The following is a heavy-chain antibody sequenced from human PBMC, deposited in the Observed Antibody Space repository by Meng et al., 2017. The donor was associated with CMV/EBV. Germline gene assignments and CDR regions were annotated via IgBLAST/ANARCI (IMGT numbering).Heavy chain of an antibody. V-gene: IGHV4-59*01. Sequence: SETLSLTCTVSGGSISSYYWSWIRQPPGKGLEWIGYIYYSGSTNYTPSLKSRVTISLDTSKNQFSLKLSSVTAADTAVYYCARDPNLWSGMDVWGQGTTVTVSS. D-gene: IGHD3-10*01. CDR2: IYYSGST. CDR3: ARDPNLWSGMDV. CDR1: GGSISSYY. J-gene: IGHJ6*02.